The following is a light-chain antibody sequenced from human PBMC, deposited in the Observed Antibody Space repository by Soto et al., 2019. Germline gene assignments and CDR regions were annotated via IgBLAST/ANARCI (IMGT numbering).Light chain of an antibody. CDR3: QTWAPGIQV. Sequence: QSVLTQSPSASASLGASVKLTCTLSSGHSNYAIAWHQQQPEEGPRYLMKLNSDGSHSKGDGIPDRFSGSSSGAERYLTISSLQSDDEADYYCQTWAPGIQVFGGGTKLTVL. V-gene: IGLV4-69*02. CDR1: SGHSNYA. J-gene: IGLJ2*01. CDR2: LNSDGSH.